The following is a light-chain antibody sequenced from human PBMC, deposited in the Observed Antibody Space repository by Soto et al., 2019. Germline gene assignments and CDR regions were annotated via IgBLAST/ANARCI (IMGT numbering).Light chain of an antibody. CDR3: QSYGSRLNGVV. Sequence: QSVLTQPPSVSGAPGQRVTISCTGDSSNIGAGYDVHWYQQLPGTAPKLLIYGNTNRPSGVPDRFSGSKSGTSASLAITGLQAEDEGNYYCQSYGSRLNGVVFGGGTKVTVL. CDR2: GNT. V-gene: IGLV1-40*01. J-gene: IGLJ3*02. CDR1: SSNIGAGYD.